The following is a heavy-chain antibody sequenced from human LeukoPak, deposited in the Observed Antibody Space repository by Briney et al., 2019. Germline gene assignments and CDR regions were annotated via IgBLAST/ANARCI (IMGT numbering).Heavy chain of an antibody. J-gene: IGHJ4*02. CDR2: ISGSGGST. CDR1: GFTFTNYA. V-gene: IGHV3-23*01. CDR3: AKDTSYGYSYGYFDY. Sequence: GGSLRLSCAASGFTFTNYAMNWVRQAPGKGLEWVSGISGSGGSTYYADSVKGRFTISRDNSKNTLYLQMNSLRAEDTAVYYCAKDTSYGYSYGYFDYWGQGTLVTVSS. D-gene: IGHD5-18*01.